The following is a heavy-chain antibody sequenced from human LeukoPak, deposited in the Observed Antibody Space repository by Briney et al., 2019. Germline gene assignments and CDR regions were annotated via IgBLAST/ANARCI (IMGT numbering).Heavy chain of an antibody. Sequence: PSETLSLTCTVSGGSISSYYWSRIRQPPGKGLEWIGYIYYSGSTNYNPSLKSRVTISVDTSKNQFSLKLSSVTAADTAVYYCARHGIAVAESPVDIWGQGTMVTVSS. J-gene: IGHJ3*02. CDR2: IYYSGST. D-gene: IGHD6-19*01. CDR1: GGSISSYY. CDR3: ARHGIAVAESPVDI. V-gene: IGHV4-59*08.